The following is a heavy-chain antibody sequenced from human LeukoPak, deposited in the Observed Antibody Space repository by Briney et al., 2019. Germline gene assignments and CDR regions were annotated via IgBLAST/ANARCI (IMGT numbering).Heavy chain of an antibody. V-gene: IGHV4-61*02. CDR1: GGSISSGSYY. CDR3: ARDSSGDGYSSGYH. J-gene: IGHJ5*02. CDR2: IYNSGTT. Sequence: SETLSLTCTVSGGSISSGSYYWSWIRQPAGKGLEWIGRIYNSGTTNYNPSLKSRVTISVDTSKNQFSLTLSSVTAADTAVYYCARDSSGDGYSSGYHWGQGTLVTVSS. D-gene: IGHD6-25*01.